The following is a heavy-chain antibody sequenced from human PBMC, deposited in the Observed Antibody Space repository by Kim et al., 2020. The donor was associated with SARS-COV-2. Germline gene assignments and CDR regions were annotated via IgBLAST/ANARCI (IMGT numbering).Heavy chain of an antibody. V-gene: IGHV3-74*01. J-gene: IGHJ4*02. Sequence: GGSLRLSCAASGFTFSSYWMHWVRQAPGKGLVWVSRIYSDGSGTSYADSVKGRFTISRDNAKNTLYLQMNSLRAEDTALYYCARRAVDSRGTYYFDYWRQGTVVTVSS. CDR1: GFTFSSYW. CDR2: IYSDGSGT. D-gene: IGHD3-22*01. CDR3: ARRAVDSRGTYYFDY.